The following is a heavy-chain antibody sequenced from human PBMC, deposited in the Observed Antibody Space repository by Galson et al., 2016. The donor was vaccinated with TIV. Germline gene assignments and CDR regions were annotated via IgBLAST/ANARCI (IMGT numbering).Heavy chain of an antibody. V-gene: IGHV3-23*01. CDR1: GFTFSSHG. CDR2: ISAGGGTT. Sequence: SLRLSCAAAGFTFSSHGMSWVRQAPGKGLEWVSGISAGGGTTHYADSVKGRFTISRNNSRNTLYLQMNSLRAEDTAVYYCAKVPRIVLVIGDPYFFDYWGQGTRVTVSS. J-gene: IGHJ4*02. CDR3: AKVPRIVLVIGDPYFFDY. D-gene: IGHD3-22*01.